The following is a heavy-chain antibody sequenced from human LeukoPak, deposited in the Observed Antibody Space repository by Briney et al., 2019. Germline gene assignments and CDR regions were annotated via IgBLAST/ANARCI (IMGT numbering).Heavy chain of an antibody. CDR3: ARDWEEQQLGLNYFDY. CDR1: GYTFTGYY. D-gene: IGHD6-13*01. J-gene: IGHJ4*02. CDR2: INPNSGGT. V-gene: IGHV1-2*02. Sequence: ASVTVSCKASGYTFTGYYMHWVRQAPGQGLEWMGWINPNSGGTNYAQKFQGRVTMTRDTSISTAYMELSRLRSDDTAVYYCARDWEEQQLGLNYFDYWGQGTLVTVSS.